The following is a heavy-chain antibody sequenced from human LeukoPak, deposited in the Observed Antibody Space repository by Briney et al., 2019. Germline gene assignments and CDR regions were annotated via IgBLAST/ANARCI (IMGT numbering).Heavy chain of an antibody. CDR1: GGSISSGGYY. D-gene: IGHD3-3*01. J-gene: IGHJ2*01. V-gene: IGHV4-30-2*01. CDR3: ARATKTSTIFGVALWYFDL. CDR2: IYHSGST. Sequence: KPSETLSLTCTVSGGSISSGGYYWSWIRQPPGKGLEWIGYIYHSGSTYYNPSLESRVTISVDRSKNQFSLKLSSVTAADTAVYYCARATKTSTIFGVALWYFDLWGRGTLVTVSS.